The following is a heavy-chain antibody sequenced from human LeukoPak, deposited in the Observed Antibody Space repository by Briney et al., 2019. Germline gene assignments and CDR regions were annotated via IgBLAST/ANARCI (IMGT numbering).Heavy chain of an antibody. D-gene: IGHD6-13*01. Sequence: QPGGSLSLSCAASGFTFSNYWMSWVRQAPGKGLEWVANIKEDGSEKYYVDSVKGRFTIFRDNARNSLYLQMNSLRAEDTAVYYCASGRQLGYWGQGTLVTVSS. V-gene: IGHV3-7*01. J-gene: IGHJ4*02. CDR1: GFTFSNYW. CDR3: ASGRQLGY. CDR2: IKEDGSEK.